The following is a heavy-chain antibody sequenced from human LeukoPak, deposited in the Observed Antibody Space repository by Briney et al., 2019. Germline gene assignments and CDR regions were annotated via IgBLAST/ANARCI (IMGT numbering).Heavy chain of an antibody. CDR2: ITHSGST. D-gene: IGHD4-11*01. CDR1: VDSFSGYY. V-gene: IGHV4-34*01. CDR3: ARATTITHNFDY. Sequence: SETLSLTCAVYVDSFSGYYWTWIRQPPGKGLEWIGEITHSGSTNYNPSLKSRVTISVDTSKNQFSLKLMSVTAADSAVYYCARATTITHNFDYWGQGTLVTVSS. J-gene: IGHJ4*02.